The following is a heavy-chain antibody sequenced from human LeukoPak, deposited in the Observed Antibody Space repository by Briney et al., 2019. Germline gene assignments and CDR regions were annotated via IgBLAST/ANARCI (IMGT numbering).Heavy chain of an antibody. CDR3: ARERNSAFAL. D-gene: IGHD3-3*02. CDR1: RFTFSDYH. Sequence: GGSLRLSCAASRFTFSDYHMSWVRQAPGKGLEGVSNISSSGTIMHYADSVKGRFTISRDNGKNSLYLQMSSLRAEDTAMYYCARERNSAFALWGQGSLVTVSS. V-gene: IGHV3-11*04. CDR2: ISSSGTIM. J-gene: IGHJ4*02.